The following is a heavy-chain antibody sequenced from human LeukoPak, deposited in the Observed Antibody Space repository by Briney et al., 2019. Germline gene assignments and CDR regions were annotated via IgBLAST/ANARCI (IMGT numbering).Heavy chain of an antibody. CDR1: GYTFTSYY. V-gene: IGHV1-46*01. CDR3: ARDPYGDYGTFDY. CDR2: INPSGGST. J-gene: IGHJ4*02. Sequence: VASVKVSCKASGYTFTSYYMHWVRQAPGQGLEWMGIINPSGGSTSYAQKFQGRVTMTRDTSISTAYMELSRLRSDDTAVYYCARDPYGDYGTFDYWGQGTLVTVSS. D-gene: IGHD4-17*01.